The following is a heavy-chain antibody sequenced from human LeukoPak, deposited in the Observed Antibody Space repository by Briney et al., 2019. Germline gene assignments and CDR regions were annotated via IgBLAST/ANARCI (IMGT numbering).Heavy chain of an antibody. CDR3: AREVRDFDHFMDV. CDR2: GIPFFGTA. CDR1: GGAFSSYG. D-gene: IGHD3-9*01. J-gene: IGHJ6*03. Sequence: APVKVSCKASGGAFSSYGFSWVRQAPGQGLEWMGGGIPFFGTAKYAQRFQGRVTITTDESTSTAYMELSSLRSEDTAIYYCAREVRDFDHFMDVWGKGTTVTVSS. V-gene: IGHV1-69*05.